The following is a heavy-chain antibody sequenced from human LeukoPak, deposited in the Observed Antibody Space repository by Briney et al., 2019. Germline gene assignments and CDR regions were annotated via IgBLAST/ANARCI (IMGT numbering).Heavy chain of an antibody. CDR1: GFTFSSYG. J-gene: IGHJ4*02. CDR2: ISYDGSNK. CDR3: ARIARTDY. D-gene: IGHD6-6*01. V-gene: IGHV3-30*03. Sequence: PGRSLRLSCAASGFTFSSYGMHWVRQAPGKGLEWVAVISYDGSNKYYADSVKGRFTISRDNSKNTLYLQMNSLRAEDTAVYYCARIARTDYWGQGTLVTVSS.